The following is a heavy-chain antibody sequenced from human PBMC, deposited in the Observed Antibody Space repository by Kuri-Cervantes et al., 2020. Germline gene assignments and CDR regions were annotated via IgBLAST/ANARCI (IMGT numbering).Heavy chain of an antibody. CDR2: IIPIFGTA. J-gene: IGHJ4*02. CDR3: ARGFHRQWLTYFDY. D-gene: IGHD6-19*01. Sequence: SVKVSCKASGGTFSSYAISWVRQAPGQGLEWMGGIIPIFGTANYAQKFQGRVTITADESTSTAYMELSSLRAEDTAVYYCARGFHRQWLTYFDYWGQGTLVTVSS. V-gene: IGHV1-69*13. CDR1: GGTFSSYA.